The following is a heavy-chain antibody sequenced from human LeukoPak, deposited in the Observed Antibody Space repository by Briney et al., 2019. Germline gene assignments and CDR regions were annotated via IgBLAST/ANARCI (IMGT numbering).Heavy chain of an antibody. CDR1: GYTFTGYY. J-gene: IGHJ3*02. Sequence: ASVKVSCKASGYTFTGYYMHWVRQAPGQGLEWMGWINPNSGGTNYAQKFQGRVTMTRDTSISTAYMELSRLRSDDTAVYYCATAIVVVVASTAAFDIWGQGTIVTVSS. V-gene: IGHV1-2*02. D-gene: IGHD2-15*01. CDR2: INPNSGGT. CDR3: ATAIVVVVASTAAFDI.